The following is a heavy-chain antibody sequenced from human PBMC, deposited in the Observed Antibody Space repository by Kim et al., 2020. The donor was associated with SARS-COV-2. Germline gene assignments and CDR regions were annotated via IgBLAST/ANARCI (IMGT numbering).Heavy chain of an antibody. CDR3: VRDWGESY. Sequence: GGSLRLSCAASGFTFNSYSMTWVRQAPGKGLEWVSYINKDGSKQYYVDSVKGRFTISRDNAKNSLYLQMNSLRAEDTAVYYCVRDWGESYWGQVTLV. V-gene: IGHV3-7*01. J-gene: IGHJ1*01. CDR2: INKDGSKQ. D-gene: IGHD3-16*01. CDR1: GFTFNSYS.